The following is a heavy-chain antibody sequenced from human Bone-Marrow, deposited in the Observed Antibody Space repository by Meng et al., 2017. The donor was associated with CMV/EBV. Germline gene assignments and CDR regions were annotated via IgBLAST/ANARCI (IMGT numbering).Heavy chain of an antibody. D-gene: IGHD6-6*01. CDR2: INPSGGST. CDR3: ARKRSEARLDY. CDR1: GYTFTSYY. Sequence: SVKVSCKASGYTFTSYYMHWVRQAPGQGLEWMGIINPSGGSTSYAQKLQGRVTMTTDTSTSTAYMELRSLRSDDTAVYYCARKRSEARLDYWGQGTLVTVSS. V-gene: IGHV1-46*01. J-gene: IGHJ4*02.